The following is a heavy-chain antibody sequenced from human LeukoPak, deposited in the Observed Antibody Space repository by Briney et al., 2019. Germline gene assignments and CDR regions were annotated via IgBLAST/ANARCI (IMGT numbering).Heavy chain of an antibody. CDR1: GFTFNIYA. V-gene: IGHV3-23*01. CDR2: ISYSAAGT. Sequence: GGSLRLSCAASGFTFNIYAMNWVRQAPGKGLEWISSISYSAAGTYYADSVKGRFSISRDNSKKIVYLQMNSLRSEDTAVYYCARDPWHYYDSSGYYYLSAGTGSAFDIWGQGTMVTVSS. D-gene: IGHD3-22*01. J-gene: IGHJ3*02. CDR3: ARDPWHYYDSSGYYYLSAGTGSAFDI.